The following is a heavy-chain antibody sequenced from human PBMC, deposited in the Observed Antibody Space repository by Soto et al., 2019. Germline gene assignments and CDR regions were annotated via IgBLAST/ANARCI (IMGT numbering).Heavy chain of an antibody. CDR2: ISGSGGST. CDR1: GLTFTGYA. CDR3: AKGGWGAAFDY. V-gene: IGHV3-23*01. Sequence: ELQLLESGGGLVKPGGSLRLSCAASGLTFTGYAMSWVRQAPGKGLEWVSAISGSGGSTYYADSVKGRFTISRDNSKNTLYLQMNSLRAEDTAVYYCAKGGWGAAFDYWGQGTLVTVSS. D-gene: IGHD6-19*01. J-gene: IGHJ4*02.